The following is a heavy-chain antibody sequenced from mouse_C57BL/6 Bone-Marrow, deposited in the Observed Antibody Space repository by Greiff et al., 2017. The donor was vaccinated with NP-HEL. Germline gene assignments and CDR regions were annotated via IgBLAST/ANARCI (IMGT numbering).Heavy chain of an antibody. Sequence: QVQLKESGPGLVQPSQSLSITCTASGFSLTSYGVHWVRQSPGKGLEWLGVICSGGSTDYNAAFLSRLSISKDNSKSEVFLKMNSLQADDTAIDYCARNYGPGFAYWDRGTLVTVSA. CDR1: GFSLTSYG. J-gene: IGHJ3*01. CDR2: ICSGGST. CDR3: ARNYGPGFAY. D-gene: IGHD1-1*02. V-gene: IGHV2-2*01.